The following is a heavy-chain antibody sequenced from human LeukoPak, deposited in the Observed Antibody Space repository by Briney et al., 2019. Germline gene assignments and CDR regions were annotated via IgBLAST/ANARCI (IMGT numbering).Heavy chain of an antibody. CDR1: GFTFSIHN. D-gene: IGHD5-18*01. V-gene: IGHV3-48*03. J-gene: IGHJ4*02. Sequence: GGSLRLSCAASGFTFSIHNMDWVRQAPGKGLEWISYISSGGDATHYADSVKGRFTISRDNAKNTLYLQMNSLRAEDTAVYYCAKDPPEYSYGLWGQGTLVTVSS. CDR2: ISSGGDAT. CDR3: AKDPPEYSYGL.